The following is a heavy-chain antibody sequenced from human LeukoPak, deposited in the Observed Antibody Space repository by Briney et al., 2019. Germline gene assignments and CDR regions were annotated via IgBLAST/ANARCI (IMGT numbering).Heavy chain of an antibody. CDR1: GGSISSGDYY. CDR2: IYYSGST. J-gene: IGHJ6*03. CDR3: AREYYYGPGAGGYYYYMDV. D-gene: IGHD3-10*01. V-gene: IGHV4-30-4*08. Sequence: SETLSLTCTVSGGSISSGDYYWSWIRQPPGKGLEWIGYIYYSGSTYYNPSLKSRVTISVDTSKNQFSLKLSSVTAADTAVYYCAREYYYGPGAGGYYYYMDVWGKGTTVTVSS.